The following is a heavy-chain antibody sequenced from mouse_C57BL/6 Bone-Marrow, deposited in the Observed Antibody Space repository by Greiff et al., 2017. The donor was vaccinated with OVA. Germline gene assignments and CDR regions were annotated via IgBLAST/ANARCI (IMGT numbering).Heavy chain of an antibody. V-gene: IGHV1-81*01. CDR3: ARRDDGFAY. CDR2: IYPRSGNT. Sequence: VQLQQSGAELARPGASVKLSCKASGYTFTSYVISWVKQRTGQGLEWIGEIYPRSGNTYYNEKFKGKATLTADKSSSTAYMELRSLTSEDSAVYFCARRDDGFAYWGQGTLVTVSA. CDR1: GYTFTSYV. D-gene: IGHD2-3*01. J-gene: IGHJ3*01.